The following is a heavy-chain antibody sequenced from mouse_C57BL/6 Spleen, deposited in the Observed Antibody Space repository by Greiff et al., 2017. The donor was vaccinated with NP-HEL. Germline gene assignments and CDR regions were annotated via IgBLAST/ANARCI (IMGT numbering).Heavy chain of an antibody. CDR3: ARQLDYYAMDY. CDR1: GFSFTSYG. J-gene: IGHJ4*01. Sequence: VQVVESGPGLVQPSQSLSITCTVSGFSFTSYGVHWVRQSPGKGLEWLGVIWSGGSTDYNAAFLSRLSISKDNSKSQVFFKMNSLQADDTAIYYCARQLDYYAMDYWGQGTSVTVSS. V-gene: IGHV2-2*01. D-gene: IGHD4-1*02. CDR2: IWSGGST.